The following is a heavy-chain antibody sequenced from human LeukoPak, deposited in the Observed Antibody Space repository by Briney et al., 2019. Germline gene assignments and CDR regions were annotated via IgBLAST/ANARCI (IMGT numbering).Heavy chain of an antibody. V-gene: IGHV3-23*01. CDR2: ISYRGGST. J-gene: IGHJ6*02. CDR3: AKDSRSSGYYYVRYYYYYGMDV. D-gene: IGHD3-22*01. Sequence: GGSLRLSCAASGFTFAGYAMSWVRQAPGKGLEWVSGISYRGGSTYYADSVKGRFTISRDNSKNTLYLQMNSLRAEDTAVYYCAKDSRSSGYYYVRYYYYYGMDVWGQGTTVTVSS. CDR1: GFTFAGYA.